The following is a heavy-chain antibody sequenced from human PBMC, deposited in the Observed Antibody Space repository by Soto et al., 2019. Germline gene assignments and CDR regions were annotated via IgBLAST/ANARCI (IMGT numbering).Heavy chain of an antibody. J-gene: IGHJ6*02. Sequence: ASVKVSCKASGGTFSSYAISWVRQAPGQGLEWMGGIIPIFGTANYAQKFQGRVTITADESTSTAYMELSSLRSEDTAVYYCARTMVRGVISSPSYYYYGMDVWGQGTTVTV. CDR2: IIPIFGTA. D-gene: IGHD3-10*01. CDR3: ARTMVRGVISSPSYYYYGMDV. V-gene: IGHV1-69*13. CDR1: GGTFSSYA.